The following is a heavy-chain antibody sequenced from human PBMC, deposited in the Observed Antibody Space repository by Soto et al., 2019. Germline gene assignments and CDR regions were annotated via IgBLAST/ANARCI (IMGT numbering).Heavy chain of an antibody. CDR3: ARVTGYCSSTSCQDDYYYYYGMDV. CDR1: GYTFTSYA. V-gene: IGHV1-3*01. J-gene: IGHJ6*02. Sequence: GASVTVSCKASGYTFTSYAMQWVRQDHGQRLEWMGWINAGNGNTNYAQKLQGRVTMTTDTSTSTAYMELRSLRSDDTAVYYCARVTGYCSSTSCQDDYYYYYGMDVWGQGTTVTVSS. D-gene: IGHD2-2*01. CDR2: INAGNGNT.